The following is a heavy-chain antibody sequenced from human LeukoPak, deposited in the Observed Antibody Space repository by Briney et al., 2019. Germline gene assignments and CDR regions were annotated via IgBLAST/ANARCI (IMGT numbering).Heavy chain of an antibody. Sequence: SETLSLTCAVYGGSFSGYYWSWIRQPPGKGLEWIGEINHRGSTNYNPSLKSRVTISVDTSKNQFSLKLSSVTAADTAVYYCARGASGSIDYWGQGTLVTVSS. CDR1: GGSFSGYY. CDR2: INHRGST. CDR3: ARGASGSIDY. D-gene: IGHD1-26*01. J-gene: IGHJ4*02. V-gene: IGHV4-34*01.